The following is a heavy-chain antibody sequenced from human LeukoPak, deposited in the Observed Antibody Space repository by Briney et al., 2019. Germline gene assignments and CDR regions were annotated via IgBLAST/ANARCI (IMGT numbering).Heavy chain of an antibody. D-gene: IGHD2-2*01. CDR3: ARSQGHPGYCSSTSCSSYFDY. V-gene: IGHV3-30-3*01. CDR1: GFTFSSYA. Sequence: GGSLRLSCAASGFTFSSYAMSWVRQAPGKGLEWVAVISYDGSNKYYADSVKGRFTISRDNSKNTLYLQMNSLRAEDTAVYYCARSQGHPGYCSSTSCSSYFDYWGQGTLVTVSS. CDR2: ISYDGSNK. J-gene: IGHJ4*02.